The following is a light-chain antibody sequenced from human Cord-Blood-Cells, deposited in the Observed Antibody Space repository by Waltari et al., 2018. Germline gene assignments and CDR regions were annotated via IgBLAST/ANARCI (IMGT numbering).Light chain of an antibody. CDR1: QSISSY. V-gene: IGKV1-39*01. CDR3: QQSYSTPPWT. Sequence: DIQMTQSPSPLSASVGDRVSITCRASQSISSYLNWYQQKPGKAPKLLIYAASSLQSGVPSRFSGSGSGTEFTLTISSLQPEDFATYYCQQSYSTPPWTFGQGTKVEIK. CDR2: AAS. J-gene: IGKJ1*01.